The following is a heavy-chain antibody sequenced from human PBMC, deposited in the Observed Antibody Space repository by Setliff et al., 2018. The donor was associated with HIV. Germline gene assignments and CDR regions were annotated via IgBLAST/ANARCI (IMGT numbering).Heavy chain of an antibody. V-gene: IGHV3-30*03. Sequence: SGGSLRLSCAALNNNIIHWVRQAVGKGLEWVAAISHDGNSKYYVDSVKGRFTISRDNSKNTVFLQLNSLITEDTAVYFCAREAYSSGYGDYWGQGTLVTVSS. J-gene: IGHJ4*02. CDR3: AREAYSSGYGDY. CDR2: ISHDGNSK. D-gene: IGHD6-19*01. CDR1: NNNI.